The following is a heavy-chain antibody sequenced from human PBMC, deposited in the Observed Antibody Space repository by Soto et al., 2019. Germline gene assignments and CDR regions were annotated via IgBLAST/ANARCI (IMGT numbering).Heavy chain of an antibody. CDR3: ARQNIVVVPYAIADILYYYGMDV. CDR2: IIPIFGTA. V-gene: IGHV1-69*01. Sequence: QVQLVQSGAEVKKPGSSVKVSCKASGGTFSSYAISWVRQAPGQGLEWMGGIIPIFGTANYEQKFQGRVTITADESTSTAYMELSSLRSDDTAVYYCARQNIVVVPYAIADILYYYGMDVCGQGTTVTVS. CDR1: GGTFSSYA. J-gene: IGHJ6*02. D-gene: IGHD2-2*01.